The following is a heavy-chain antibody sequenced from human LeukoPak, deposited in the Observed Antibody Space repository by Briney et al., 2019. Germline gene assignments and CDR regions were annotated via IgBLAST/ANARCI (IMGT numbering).Heavy chain of an antibody. D-gene: IGHD3-10*01. V-gene: IGHV3-23*01. CDR3: ARGYLSYGSGSYKIDY. J-gene: IGHJ4*02. Sequence: GGSLRLSCAASGFTFSSYAMSWVRQAPGKGLEWVSTISGSGVSTYYADSVKGRFTISRDNSKNTLYLQMNSLRAEDTAVYYCARGYLSYGSGSYKIDYWGQGTLVTVSS. CDR2: ISGSGVST. CDR1: GFTFSSYA.